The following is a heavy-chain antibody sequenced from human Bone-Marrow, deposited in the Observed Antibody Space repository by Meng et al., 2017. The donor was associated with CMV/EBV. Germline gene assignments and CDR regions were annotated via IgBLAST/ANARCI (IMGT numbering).Heavy chain of an antibody. Sequence: ASVKVSCKASGYTFTGYYMHWVRQAPGQGLEWMGWINPNSGGTNYAQKFQGRVTMTRDTSMSTVYMELSRLRSEDTAVYYCARDRPTYYDFWSGHNGFYGMDVWGQGTTVTVSS. D-gene: IGHD3-3*01. V-gene: IGHV1-2*02. CDR1: GYTFTGYY. J-gene: IGHJ6*02. CDR2: INPNSGGT. CDR3: ARDRPTYYDFWSGHNGFYGMDV.